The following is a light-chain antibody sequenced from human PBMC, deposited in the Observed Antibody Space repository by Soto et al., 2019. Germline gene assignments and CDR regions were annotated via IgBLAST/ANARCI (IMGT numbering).Light chain of an antibody. CDR1: QSIKKY. V-gene: IGKV1-39*01. J-gene: IGKJ1*01. Sequence: DIQITQSPSSLSASVGDSVTITCRASQSIKKYLNWYQQKPGEAPKLLVYNTSTLHSGVPSRFSGSGSGTDLNLTIGRLQPEDFATYYCHQTYSSPWTFGQGTKVEIK. CDR3: HQTYSSPWT. CDR2: NTS.